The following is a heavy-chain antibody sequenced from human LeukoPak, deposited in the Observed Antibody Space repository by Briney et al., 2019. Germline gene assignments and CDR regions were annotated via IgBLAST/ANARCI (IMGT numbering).Heavy chain of an antibody. D-gene: IGHD2-2*01. V-gene: IGHV4-39*07. CDR1: GGSISSSSYY. CDR2: IYYSGST. J-gene: IGHJ4*02. CDR3: GGYCSSTSCYEERLDY. Sequence: SETLSLTCTVSGGSISSSSYYWGWIRQPPGKGLESIGSIYYSGSTYYNPSLKSRVTISVDTSKNQFSLKLSSVTAADTAVYYCGGYCSSTSCYEERLDYWGQGTLVTVSS.